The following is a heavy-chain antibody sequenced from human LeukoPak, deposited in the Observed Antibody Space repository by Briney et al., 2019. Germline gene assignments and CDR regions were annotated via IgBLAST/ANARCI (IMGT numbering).Heavy chain of an antibody. CDR1: GYTFTTYW. Sequence: GESLQISCKASGYTFTTYWIGWVRPLPGKGLEWMGIVYGDDSDTRYSPSFQGQVTISADKSTTTAYLQWSSLKASDTAIYYCARRGIRDGYNYADYWGQGTLVTVSS. V-gene: IGHV5-51*01. D-gene: IGHD5-24*01. J-gene: IGHJ4*02. CDR2: VYGDDSDT. CDR3: ARRGIRDGYNYADY.